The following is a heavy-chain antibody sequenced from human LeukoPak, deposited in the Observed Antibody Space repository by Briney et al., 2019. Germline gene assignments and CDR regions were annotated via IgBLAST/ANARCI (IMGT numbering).Heavy chain of an antibody. V-gene: IGHV3-23*01. CDR3: AKDHSSGWYLFDY. D-gene: IGHD6-19*01. CDR2: ISGSGGST. J-gene: IGHJ4*02. CDR1: GFTFSSYA. Sequence: GGSLRLSCAASGFTFSSYAMSWVRQAPGKGLEWVSAISGSGGSTYYADSVKGRFTISRDNSKDTLYLQMNSLRAEDTAVYYCAKDHSSGWYLFDYWGQGTLVTVSS.